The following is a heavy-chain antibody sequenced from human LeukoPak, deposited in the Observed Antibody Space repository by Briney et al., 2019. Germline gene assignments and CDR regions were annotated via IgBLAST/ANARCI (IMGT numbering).Heavy chain of an antibody. J-gene: IGHJ4*02. V-gene: IGHV3-53*05. CDR3: AKDVVDCSSTSCYGTATFDY. CDR2: INNDGST. Sequence: GGSLRLSCAASGLTVSSSYMSWVRQAPGKGLEWVSIINNDGSTYYADSMKGRFTISRDNSKNTLYLQMNSLRAEDTAVYYCAKDVVDCSSTSCYGTATFDYWGQGTLVTVSS. D-gene: IGHD2-2*01. CDR1: GLTVSSSY.